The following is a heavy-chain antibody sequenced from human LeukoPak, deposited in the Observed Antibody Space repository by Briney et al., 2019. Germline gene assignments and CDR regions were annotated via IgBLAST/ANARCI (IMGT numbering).Heavy chain of an antibody. V-gene: IGHV3-23*01. D-gene: IGHD2-2*01. CDR2: ISGSGGST. CDR1: GFTFNSYG. J-gene: IGHJ4*02. Sequence: GGSLRLSCAASGFTFNSYGMSWVRQAPGKGLEWVSAISGSGGSTYYADSVKGRFTISRDNSKNTLYLQMNSLRAEDTAVYYCAKGFYCSSSTCLDYWGQGTLVTVSS. CDR3: AKGFYCSSSTCLDY.